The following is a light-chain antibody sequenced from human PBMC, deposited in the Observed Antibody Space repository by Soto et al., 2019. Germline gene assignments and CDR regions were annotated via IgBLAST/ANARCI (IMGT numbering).Light chain of an antibody. V-gene: IGLV1-40*01. J-gene: IGLJ2*01. CDR2: VNS. CDR1: SSNIGAGYD. CDR3: QSYDSSLSGYVV. Sequence: QSVLTQPPSVSGAPGQRVTISCTGSSSNIGAGYDVHWYQQLPGTAPKLLIYVNSNRPSGVPDRFSGSKSGTSASLAITGLQAEDEADYYCQSYDSSLSGYVVFGGGTKVTVL.